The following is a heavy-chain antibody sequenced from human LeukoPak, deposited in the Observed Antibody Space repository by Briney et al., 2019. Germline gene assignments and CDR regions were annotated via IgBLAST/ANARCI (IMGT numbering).Heavy chain of an antibody. V-gene: IGHV4-39*01. CDR1: GGSISSNSYY. CDR2: IYYRGSH. D-gene: IGHD1-1*01. J-gene: IGHJ4*02. Sequence: PPETLSLTCTVSGGSISSNSYYWGWIRQPPGKGLEWIGSIYYRGSHYYNPSLKSRVSISVDTSKNQFSLKVISVTAADTAVYYCARWRTARTGFDYWGQGTLVTVSS. CDR3: ARWRTARTGFDY.